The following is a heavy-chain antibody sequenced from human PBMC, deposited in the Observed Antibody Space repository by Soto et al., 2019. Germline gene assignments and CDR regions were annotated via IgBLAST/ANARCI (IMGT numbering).Heavy chain of an antibody. CDR3: ARDQGSIVTPTLDF. J-gene: IGHJ4*02. CDR2: ISGSGDNT. Sequence: EVQLLESGGGLVHPGGSLRLSCAASGLTFSRYAMTWVRQAPGKGLEWISAISGSGDNTYYTDSVKGRFTISRDNSQNTLFLQMNSLKAEDQGVYHCARDQGSIVTPTLDFWGQGTLVSVSS. CDR1: GLTFSRYA. D-gene: IGHD1-26*01. V-gene: IGHV3-23*01.